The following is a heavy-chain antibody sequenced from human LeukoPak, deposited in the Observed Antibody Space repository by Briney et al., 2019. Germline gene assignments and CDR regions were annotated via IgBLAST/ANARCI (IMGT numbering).Heavy chain of an antibody. Sequence: SQTLSLTCTVSGGSISSGDYYWSWIRQPPGKGLEWIGYIHYSGSTYYNPSLKSRASISVDTPKNQFSLKLSSVTAADTAVYYCANYGDYGTYAFDIWGQGTMVTVSS. CDR2: IHYSGST. V-gene: IGHV4-30-4*01. J-gene: IGHJ3*02. D-gene: IGHD4-17*01. CDR1: GGSISSGDYY. CDR3: ANYGDYGTYAFDI.